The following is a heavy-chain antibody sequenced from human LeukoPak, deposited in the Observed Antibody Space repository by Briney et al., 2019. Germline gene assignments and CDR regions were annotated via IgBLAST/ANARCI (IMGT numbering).Heavy chain of an antibody. Sequence: ASVKVSCKASGYTFTSYGISWVRQAPGQGLEWIGWITAYDGDTNYAEKFQGRVTMATDTSTSTASMELWSLRSDDTAVYYCARDWQLPSGPDVFDIWGQGTVVTVSS. CDR3: ARDWQLPSGPDVFDI. D-gene: IGHD1-1*01. CDR2: ITAYDGDT. J-gene: IGHJ3*02. CDR1: GYTFTSYG. V-gene: IGHV1-18*01.